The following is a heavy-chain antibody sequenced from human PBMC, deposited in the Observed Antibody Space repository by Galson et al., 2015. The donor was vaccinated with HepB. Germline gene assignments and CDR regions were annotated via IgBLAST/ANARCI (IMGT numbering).Heavy chain of an antibody. CDR1: GDSVSTNIVA. V-gene: IGHV6-1*01. CDR2: TYYRSKWYN. J-gene: IGHJ6*02. D-gene: IGHD5-12*01. CDR3: TRVRHLARGMDV. Sequence: CAISGDSVSTNIVAWNWIRQSPSRGLEWLGRTYYRSKWYNDYAVSVQSRITINPDTSKNQFSLQLSSVTPEDTGVYYCTRVRHLARGMDVWGQGTTVTVSS.